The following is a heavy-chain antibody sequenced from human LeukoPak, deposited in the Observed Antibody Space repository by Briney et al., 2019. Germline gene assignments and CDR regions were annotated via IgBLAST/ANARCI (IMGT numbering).Heavy chain of an antibody. CDR3: ARDISSGWPGYIYYYYYYMDV. V-gene: IGHV4-61*02. D-gene: IGHD6-19*01. CDR1: GGSISSGSYY. CDR2: IYTSGST. Sequence: SETLSLTCTVSGGSISSGSYYWSWIRQPAGKGLEGIGRIYTSGSTNYNPSLKRRVTISVDTSKNQFSLKLSSVTAADTAVYYCARDISSGWPGYIYYYYYYMDVWGKGTTVTVSS. J-gene: IGHJ6*03.